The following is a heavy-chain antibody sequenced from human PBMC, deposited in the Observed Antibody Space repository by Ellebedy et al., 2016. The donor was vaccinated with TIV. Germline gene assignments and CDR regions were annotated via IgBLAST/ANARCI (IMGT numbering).Heavy chain of an antibody. CDR1: GFTFDDFA. V-gene: IGHV3-9*01. CDR2: ISWNGANI. J-gene: IGHJ4*02. CDR3: ARGDYRGSGGLSDY. D-gene: IGHD3-10*01. Sequence: SLKISCAASGFTFDDFAMHRVRQVPGKGLGWVAVISWNGANIGYADSVKGRFTISRDNAKSSLYLQLNSLKVEDTALYYCARGDYRGSGGLSDYWGQGSQVTVSS.